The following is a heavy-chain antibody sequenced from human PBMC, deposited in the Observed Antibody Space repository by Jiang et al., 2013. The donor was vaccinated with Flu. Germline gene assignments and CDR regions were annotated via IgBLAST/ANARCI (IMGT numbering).Heavy chain of an antibody. CDR1: GGSISSNSYY. V-gene: IGHV4-39*01. D-gene: IGHD3-10*01. J-gene: IGHJ6*03. Sequence: LLKPSETLSLTCTVSGGSISSNSYYWGWIRQPPGKGLEWIGNIYYSGSTYYNPSLKSRVTISVDTSKNQFSLNLSSVTAADTAVYYCARIGSGGYPHYYYYMDVWGKGTTVTVSS. CDR3: ARIGSGGYPHYYYYMDV. CDR2: IYYSGST.